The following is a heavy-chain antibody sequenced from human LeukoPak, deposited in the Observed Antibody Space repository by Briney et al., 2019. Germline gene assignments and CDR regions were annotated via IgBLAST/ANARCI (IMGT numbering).Heavy chain of an antibody. CDR1: GDSVSSNSAA. J-gene: IGHJ4*02. CDR3: ARAQATRRGYFDY. V-gene: IGHV6-1*01. D-gene: IGHD1-1*01. CDR2: TYYRSKWYN. Sequence: SQTLSLTCAISGDSVSSNSAAWSWIRQSPSRGLEWLGRTYYRSKWYNDYAVSVKSRITINPDTSKNQFSLQLNSVTPEDTAVYYCARAQATRRGYFDYWGQGTLVTVSS.